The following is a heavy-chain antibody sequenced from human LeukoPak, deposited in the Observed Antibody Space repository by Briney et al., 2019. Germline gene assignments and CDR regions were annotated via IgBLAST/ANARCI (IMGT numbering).Heavy chain of an antibody. Sequence: GGSLRLSYAASGFTFSSYEMNWVRQAPGKGLEWVSYISSSGSTIYYADSVKGRFTISRDNAKNSLYLQMNSLRAEDTAVYYCAAGSIVVVIGYWGQGTLVTVSS. D-gene: IGHD3-22*01. J-gene: IGHJ4*02. CDR1: GFTFSSYE. CDR3: AAGSIVVVIGY. CDR2: ISSSGSTI. V-gene: IGHV3-48*03.